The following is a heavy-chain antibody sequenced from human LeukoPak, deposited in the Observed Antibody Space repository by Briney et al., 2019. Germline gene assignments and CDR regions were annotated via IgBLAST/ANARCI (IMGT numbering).Heavy chain of an antibody. CDR2: IYYSGST. V-gene: IGHV4-59*12. Sequence: SETLSLTCTVSGGSISSYYWSWIRQPPGKGLEWIGYIYYSGSTNYNPSLKSRVTISVDKSKNQFSLKLSSVTAADTAVYYCARVLPFWSGFDNYYYYYCMDVWGKGTTVTVSS. CDR3: ARVLPFWSGFDNYYYYYCMDV. D-gene: IGHD3-3*01. J-gene: IGHJ6*03. CDR1: GGSISSYY.